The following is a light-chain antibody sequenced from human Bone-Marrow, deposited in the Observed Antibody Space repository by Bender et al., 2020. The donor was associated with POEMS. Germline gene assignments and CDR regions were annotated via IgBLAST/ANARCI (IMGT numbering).Light chain of an antibody. CDR3: CSYAGGTTYVT. CDR1: SSNIGTNT. J-gene: IGLJ2*01. CDR2: ANN. Sequence: QSVLTQPPSASGTPGQSVSISCSGSSSNIGTNTVNWYQHLPGTAPKVLIYANNQRPSGVSNRFSGSKSGNTASLTISGLQAEDEGDYYCCSYAGGTTYVTFGGGTKLTVL. V-gene: IGLV1-44*01.